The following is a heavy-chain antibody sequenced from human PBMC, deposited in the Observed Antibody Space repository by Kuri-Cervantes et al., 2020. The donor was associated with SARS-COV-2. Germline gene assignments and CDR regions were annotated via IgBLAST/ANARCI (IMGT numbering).Heavy chain of an antibody. CDR2: IRYDGSNK. Sequence: GESLKISCAASGFTFSGSAMHWVRQASGKGLEWVAFIRYDGSNKYYADSVKGRFTISRDNSKNTLYLQMNSLRAEDTAVYYCAKGGMPTVVTPKLYFDYWGQGTLVTVSS. CDR3: AKGGMPTVVTPKLYFDY. V-gene: IGHV3-30*02. CDR1: GFTFSGSA. D-gene: IGHD4-23*01. J-gene: IGHJ4*02.